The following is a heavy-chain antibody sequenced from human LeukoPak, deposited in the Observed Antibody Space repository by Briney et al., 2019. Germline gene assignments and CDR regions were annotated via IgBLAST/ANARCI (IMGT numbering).Heavy chain of an antibody. CDR1: GFTFSSYA. J-gene: IGHJ4*02. D-gene: IGHD1-26*01. Sequence: PGRSLRPSCAASGFTFSSYAMSWVRQAPGKGLEWVSAISGSGGSTYYADSVKGRFTISRDNSKNTLYLQMNSLRAEDTAVYYCANSDGSYYIDYWGQGTLVTVSS. CDR3: ANSDGSYYIDY. CDR2: ISGSGGST. V-gene: IGHV3-23*01.